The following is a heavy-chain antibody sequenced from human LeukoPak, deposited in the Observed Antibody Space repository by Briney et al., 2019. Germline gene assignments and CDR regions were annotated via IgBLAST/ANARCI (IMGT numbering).Heavy chain of an antibody. J-gene: IGHJ4*02. CDR3: AKDFDYYDSSGYGDY. V-gene: IGHV3-33*06. CDR1: GFTFSSYG. CDR2: IWYDGSNK. Sequence: GGSLRLSCAASGFTFSSYGMHWVRQAPGKGLEWVAVIWYDGSNKYYADSVKGRFTISRDNSKNTLYLQMNSLRAEDTAVYYCAKDFDYYDSSGYGDYWGQGTLVTVSS. D-gene: IGHD3-22*01.